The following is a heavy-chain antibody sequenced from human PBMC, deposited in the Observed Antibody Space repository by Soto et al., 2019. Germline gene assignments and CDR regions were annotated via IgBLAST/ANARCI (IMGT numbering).Heavy chain of an antibody. D-gene: IGHD3-10*01. Sequence: QVQLVQSGAEVKKPGSSVKVSCKASGGTFSSYAISWVRQAPGQGLEWMGGIIPIVGTANYAQKVQGRVTITADESTSTAYMELSSLGSEDTAVYYCASVLLTMVRGVMGYYYYGMDVWGQGTTVTVSS. V-gene: IGHV1-69*01. J-gene: IGHJ6*02. CDR1: GGTFSSYA. CDR2: IIPIVGTA. CDR3: ASVLLTMVRGVMGYYYYGMDV.